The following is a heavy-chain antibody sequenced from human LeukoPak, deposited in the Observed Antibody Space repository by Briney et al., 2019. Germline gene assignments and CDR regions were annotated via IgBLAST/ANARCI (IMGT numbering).Heavy chain of an antibody. V-gene: IGHV3-21*01. CDR2: ISSGSSYI. J-gene: IGHJ4*02. CDR3: ATYCSSISCYIPDY. D-gene: IGHD2-2*02. Sequence: GGSLRLSCAASGFTFSSYAMNWVRQAPGKGLEWVSSISSGSSYIYYADSVKGRFTISRDNAKNSLYLQMNSLRAEDTAVYYCATYCSSISCYIPDYWGQGTLVTVSS. CDR1: GFTFSSYA.